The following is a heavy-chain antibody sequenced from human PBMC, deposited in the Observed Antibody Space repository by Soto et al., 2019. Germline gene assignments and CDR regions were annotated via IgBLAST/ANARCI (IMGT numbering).Heavy chain of an antibody. D-gene: IGHD2-15*01. Sequence: GGSLRLSCAASGFTFSSYWMSWVRQAPGKGLEWVANIKQDGSEKYYVDSVKGRFTISRDNAKNSLYLQMNSLRAEDTAVYYCAGSSGVVVAARFDYWGQGTLVTVSS. CDR3: AGSSGVVVAARFDY. CDR1: GFTFSSYW. CDR2: IKQDGSEK. V-gene: IGHV3-7*01. J-gene: IGHJ4*02.